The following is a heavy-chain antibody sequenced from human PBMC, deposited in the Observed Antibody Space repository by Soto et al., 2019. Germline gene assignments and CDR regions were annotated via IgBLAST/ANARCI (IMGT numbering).Heavy chain of an antibody. CDR3: ARNLDSFGWFDP. D-gene: IGHD2-21*01. CDR1: GYSFTSHW. CDR2: IDPSDSYT. J-gene: IGHJ5*02. V-gene: IGHV5-10-1*01. Sequence: GESLKISCNGSGYSFTSHWISWVRQMPGKGLEWMGRIDPSDSYTNYSPSFQGHVTISADKYISTAYLQWSSLKASDTDMYYCARNLDSFGWFDPWGQGTLVTVSS.